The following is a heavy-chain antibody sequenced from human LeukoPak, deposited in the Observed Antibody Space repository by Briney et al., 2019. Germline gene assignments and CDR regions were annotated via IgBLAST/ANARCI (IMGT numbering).Heavy chain of an antibody. D-gene: IGHD6-19*01. CDR1: GYXFTSYG. CDR2: ISAYNGNT. Sequence: ASVKVSCKASGYXFTSYGINWVRQAPGQGLEWMGYISAYNGNTNYAHKLQGRVTMTTDTSTSTAYMELRSLRYDDTAVYYCARGRCIAVAGDAFDIWGQGTMVTVSS. J-gene: IGHJ3*02. V-gene: IGHV1-18*01. CDR3: ARGRCIAVAGDAFDI.